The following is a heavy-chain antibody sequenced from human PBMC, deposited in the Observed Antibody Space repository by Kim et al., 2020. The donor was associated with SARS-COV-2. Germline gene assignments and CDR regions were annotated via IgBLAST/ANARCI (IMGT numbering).Heavy chain of an antibody. CDR2: IIPIFGTA. J-gene: IGHJ6*02. Sequence: SVKVSCKASGVTFSSYAISWVRQAPGQGLEWMGGIIPIFGTANYAQKFQGRVTITADESTSTAYMELSSLRSEDTAVYYCARTWWERGGSGRPNYYYYGMDVWGQGTTVTVSS. V-gene: IGHV1-69*13. D-gene: IGHD1-26*01. CDR1: GVTFSSYA. CDR3: ARTWWERGGSGRPNYYYYGMDV.